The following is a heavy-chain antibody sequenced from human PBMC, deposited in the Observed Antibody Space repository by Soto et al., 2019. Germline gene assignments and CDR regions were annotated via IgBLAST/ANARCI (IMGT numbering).Heavy chain of an antibody. CDR2: IYYSGST. CDR3: ARVSLGYNWNYFDY. D-gene: IGHD1-20*01. V-gene: IGHV4-59*01. J-gene: IGHJ4*02. Sequence: SETLSLTCTVSGGSISSFYWSWIRQPPGKGLEWIGYIYYSGSTNYNPSLKSRVTISVDTSKNQFSLKLSSVTAADTAVYYCARVSLGYNWNYFDYWGQGTLVTVSS. CDR1: GGSISSFY.